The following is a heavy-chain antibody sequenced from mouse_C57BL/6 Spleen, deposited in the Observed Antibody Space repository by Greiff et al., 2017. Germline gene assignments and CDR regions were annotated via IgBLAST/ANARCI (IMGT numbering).Heavy chain of an antibody. V-gene: IGHV1-69*01. CDR2: IDPSDSYT. J-gene: IGHJ2*01. CDR1: GYTFTSYW. CDR3: ARGGLLPHFGD. D-gene: IGHD2-3*01. Sequence: QVQLKQPGAELVMPGASVKLSCKASGYTFTSYWMHWVKQRPGQGLEWIGEIDPSDSYTNYNQKFKGKSTLTVDKSSSTAYMPLSSLTSEDSAVYYCARGGLLPHFGDWGQGTTLTVSS.